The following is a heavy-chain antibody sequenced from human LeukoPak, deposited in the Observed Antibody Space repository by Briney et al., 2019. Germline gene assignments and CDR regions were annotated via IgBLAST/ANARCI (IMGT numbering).Heavy chain of an antibody. CDR2: KVSSGGNT. D-gene: IGHD6-13*01. Sequence: GSLRLSCAASGFTFNSYAMTWVRQAPGKGLEWVSSKVSSGGNTKYADSVMGRFTISRDNSMNIVYLQMNSLRAEDSALYYCAKGLSGSCYDALDIWGQGTMVTVSS. CDR1: GFTFNSYA. CDR3: AKGLSGSCYDALDI. V-gene: IGHV3-23*01. J-gene: IGHJ3*02.